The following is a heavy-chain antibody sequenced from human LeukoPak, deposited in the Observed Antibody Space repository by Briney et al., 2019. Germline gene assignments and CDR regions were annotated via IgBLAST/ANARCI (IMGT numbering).Heavy chain of an antibody. J-gene: IGHJ1*01. CDR2: IYYSGST. V-gene: IGHV4-39*01. Sequence: SSETLSLTCTVSGGSISSSSYYWGWIRQPPGKGLEWIGSIYYSGSTYYNPSLKSRVAISVDTSKNQFSLKLSSVTAADTAVYYCARLYLAANLYFQHWGQGTLVTVSS. CDR3: ARLYLAANLYFQH. CDR1: GGSISSSSYY. D-gene: IGHD2-15*01.